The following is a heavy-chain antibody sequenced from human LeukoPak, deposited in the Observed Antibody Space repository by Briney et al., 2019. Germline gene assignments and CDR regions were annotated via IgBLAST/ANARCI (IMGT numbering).Heavy chain of an antibody. J-gene: IGHJ4*02. D-gene: IGHD3-10*01. Sequence: PSETLSLTCVVNGGSFSGYYWSWIRQPPGKVLEWIVEINHSGSTNYNPSLKSRVTISVDTSKNQFSLKLSSVTAADTAVYYCARGYVWFHTRYFDYWGQGTLVSVSS. CDR2: INHSGST. V-gene: IGHV4-34*01. CDR1: GGSFSGYY. CDR3: ARGYVWFHTRYFDY.